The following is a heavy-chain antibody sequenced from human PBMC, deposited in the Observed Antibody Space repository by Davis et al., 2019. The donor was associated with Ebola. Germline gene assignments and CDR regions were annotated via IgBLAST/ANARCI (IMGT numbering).Heavy chain of an antibody. D-gene: IGHD3-9*01. CDR2: ISAFKGKT. CDR1: GYSFVTYG. CDR3: ARSTYDILIDFDF. J-gene: IGHJ4*02. V-gene: IGHV1-18*04. Sequence: AASVKVSCKAFGYSFVTYGISWVRKAPGQGLEWMGWISAFKGKTHYAQKFQGRMTLTTDTPTSTAYMELESLRSDDTAGYYCARSTYDILIDFDFWGQGTLVTVSS.